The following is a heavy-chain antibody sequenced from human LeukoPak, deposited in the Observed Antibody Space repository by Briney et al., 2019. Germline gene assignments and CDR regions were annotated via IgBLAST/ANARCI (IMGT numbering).Heavy chain of an antibody. J-gene: IGHJ4*02. CDR2: INGNGYIT. CDR1: RFTFNSYA. D-gene: IGHD2-15*01. Sequence: GGSLRLSCAASRFTFNSYAVNWVRQAPGKGLEWVSGINGNGYITYYADSVRGRFTISRVNSKNTLYLQMNSLRAGDTAVYYCARVKRDCSGGSCYSYDYWGQGTLVTVSS. V-gene: IGHV3-23*01. CDR3: ARVKRDCSGGSCYSYDY.